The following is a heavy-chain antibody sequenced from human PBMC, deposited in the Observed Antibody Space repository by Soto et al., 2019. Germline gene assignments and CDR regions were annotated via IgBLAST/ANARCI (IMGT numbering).Heavy chain of an antibody. Sequence: GSLRLDCAASGFTVSSYAMHWVRQAPGKGLEWVAVISYDGSNKYYADSVKGRFTISRDNSKNTLYLQMNSLRAEDTAVYYCARGYCTNGVCYQVDYWGQGTLVTVSS. CDR2: ISYDGSNK. V-gene: IGHV3-30-3*01. J-gene: IGHJ4*02. CDR1: GFTVSSYA. D-gene: IGHD2-8*01. CDR3: ARGYCTNGVCYQVDY.